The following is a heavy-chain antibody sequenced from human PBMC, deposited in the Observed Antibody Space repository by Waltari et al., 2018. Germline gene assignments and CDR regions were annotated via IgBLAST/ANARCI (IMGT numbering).Heavy chain of an antibody. V-gene: IGHV5-51*01. CDR2: IYPGDSDT. CDR1: GYSFTSYW. D-gene: IGHD6-13*01. CDR3: ARWGAAAGIGPLYGMDV. J-gene: IGHJ6*02. Sequence: EVQLVQSGAEVKKPGESLKISCKGSGYSFTSYWIGWVRQMPGKGLEWVGIIYPGDSDTRYSPSFQGQVTISADKSISTAYLQWSSLKASDTAMYYCARWGAAAGIGPLYGMDVWGQGTTVTVSS.